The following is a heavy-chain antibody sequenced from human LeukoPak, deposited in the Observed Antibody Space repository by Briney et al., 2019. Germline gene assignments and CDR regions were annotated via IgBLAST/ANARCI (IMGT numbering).Heavy chain of an antibody. CDR1: GFTFSRYW. CDR3: ARDSNYHDRSIYYDAFDI. Sequence: GSLRLSFAASGFTFSRYWMIWVRQTPGKGLEWVANIKGDGSLKYYQESVRGRFTISRDNADNSLYLQMNSLSAGDTAVYYCARDSNYHDRSIYYDAFDIWGQGTKVTVSS. V-gene: IGHV3-7*01. CDR2: IKGDGSLK. D-gene: IGHD3-22*01. J-gene: IGHJ3*02.